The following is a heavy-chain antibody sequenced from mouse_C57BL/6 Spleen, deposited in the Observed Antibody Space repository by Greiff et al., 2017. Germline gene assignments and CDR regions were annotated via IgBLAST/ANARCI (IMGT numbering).Heavy chain of an antibody. CDR1: GFTFSSYT. D-gene: IGHD2-3*01. Sequence: EVKVVESGGGLVKPGGSLKLSCAASGFTFSSYTMSWVRQTPEKRLEWVATISGGGGNTYYPDSVKGRFTISRDNAKNTLYLQMSSLRSEDTALYYCARRSGLLYYFDYWGQGTTLTVSS. J-gene: IGHJ2*01. V-gene: IGHV5-9*01. CDR3: ARRSGLLYYFDY. CDR2: ISGGGGNT.